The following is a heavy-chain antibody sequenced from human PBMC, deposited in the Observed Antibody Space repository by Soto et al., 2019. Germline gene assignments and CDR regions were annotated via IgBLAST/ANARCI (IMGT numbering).Heavy chain of an antibody. CDR3: ARQDYYYYDMDV. Sequence: GESLKISCNGSGYIFTSCWISWVRQMPGKGLEWMGRIDPSDSYTNYSPSFQGHVTISADKSISTAYLQWSSLKASDTAMYYCARQDYYYYDMDVLCQGTTDAVSS. CDR2: IDPSDSYT. V-gene: IGHV5-10-1*01. J-gene: IGHJ6*02. CDR1: GYIFTSCW.